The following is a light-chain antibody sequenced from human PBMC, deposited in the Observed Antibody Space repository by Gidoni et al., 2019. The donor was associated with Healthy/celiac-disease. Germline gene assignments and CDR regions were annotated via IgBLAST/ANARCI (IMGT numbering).Light chain of an antibody. Sequence: QSVLTQQPSASGISGQRVTISCSGCSSNIGSNTVNLYQQPPGTAPKLLIYSNNLKPSGVPDRFSCAKSGSSASLALSGLQSEYEADYYCATWDDSLNGWVFGGGTKLTVL. CDR2: SNN. V-gene: IGLV1-44*01. CDR3: ATWDDSLNGWV. CDR1: SSNIGSNT. J-gene: IGLJ3*02.